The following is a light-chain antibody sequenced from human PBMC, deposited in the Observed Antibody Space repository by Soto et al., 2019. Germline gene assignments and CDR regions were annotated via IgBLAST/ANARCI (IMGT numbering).Light chain of an antibody. J-gene: IGKJ1*01. CDR1: RDVYINA. V-gene: IGKV3-20*01. CDR2: GAS. CDR3: QQYRRT. Sequence: VVLTQSPATLSLSPGEPATLSCRASRDVYINALAWYQQKPGRTPTLLIYGASSRATGIPDRFSGSGSGTDFTLTINRLEPEDFAVYYCQQYRRTFGQGTKVDIK.